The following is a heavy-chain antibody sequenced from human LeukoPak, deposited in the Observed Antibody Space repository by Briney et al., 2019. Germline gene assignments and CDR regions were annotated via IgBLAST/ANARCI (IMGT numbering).Heavy chain of an antibody. D-gene: IGHD3-16*01. Sequence: SETLSLTCAVYGGSFSDYYWSWIRQPPGKGLEWIGEINHSGSTNYNPSLKSRVTMSEDTSKNQFSLKMSSVTAADTAVYYCARVVGGASGRYYYYYMDVWGKGTTVTVSS. CDR1: GGSFSDYY. V-gene: IGHV4-34*01. CDR3: ARVVGGASGRYYYYYMDV. J-gene: IGHJ6*03. CDR2: INHSGST.